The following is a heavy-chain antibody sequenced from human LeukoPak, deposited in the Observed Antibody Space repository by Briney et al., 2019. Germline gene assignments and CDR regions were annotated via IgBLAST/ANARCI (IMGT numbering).Heavy chain of an antibody. Sequence: SETLSLTCNVSGGSISSYYWTWIRQSQGKGLEWIGYISYSGSTKYNPSVERRATISKDTSKNHFFLKMNSVTAADTATYYCARQAGSFTTFDYWGQGTLVTVSS. J-gene: IGHJ4*02. CDR2: ISYSGST. CDR3: ARQAGSFTTFDY. CDR1: GGSISSYY. D-gene: IGHD1-26*01. V-gene: IGHV4-59*08.